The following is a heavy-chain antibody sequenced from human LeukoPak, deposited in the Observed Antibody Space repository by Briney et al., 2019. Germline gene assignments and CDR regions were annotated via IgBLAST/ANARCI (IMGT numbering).Heavy chain of an antibody. Sequence: WASVKVSCKASGYTFTSYAMHWVRQAPGQRLEWMGWINAGNGNTKYSQKFQGRVTITRDTSASTAYMELSSLRSEDTAVYYCARGGSSGWYRGYFDYWGQGTLVTVSS. D-gene: IGHD6-19*01. CDR3: ARGGSSGWYRGYFDY. CDR2: INAGNGNT. CDR1: GYTFTSYA. V-gene: IGHV1-3*01. J-gene: IGHJ4*02.